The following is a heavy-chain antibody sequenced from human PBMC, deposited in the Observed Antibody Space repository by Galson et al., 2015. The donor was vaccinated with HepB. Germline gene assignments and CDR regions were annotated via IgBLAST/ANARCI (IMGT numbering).Heavy chain of an antibody. D-gene: IGHD6-13*01. CDR1: GFTFSSYA. J-gene: IGHJ4*02. Sequence: SLRLSCAASGFTFSSYAMSWVRQAPGKGLEWVSAISGSGGSTYYADSVKGRFTISRDNSKNTLYLQMNSLRAEDTDVYYCAKVPIAAAGTESFDYWGQGTLVTVSS. CDR3: AKVPIAAAGTESFDY. V-gene: IGHV3-23*01. CDR2: ISGSGGST.